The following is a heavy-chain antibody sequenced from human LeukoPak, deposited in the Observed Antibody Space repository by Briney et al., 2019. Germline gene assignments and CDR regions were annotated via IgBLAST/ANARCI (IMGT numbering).Heavy chain of an antibody. CDR3: ARDLGYNYLMDV. CDR1: GFTFNNYA. J-gene: IGHJ6*02. V-gene: IGHV3-21*01. D-gene: IGHD5-18*01. Sequence: PGGSLRLSCAASGFTFNNYAMNWVRQAPGKGLEWVSSIDSSGRYIYYADSMKGRFTISRDNAENSLYLQMNSLRVGDTAVYYCARDLGYNYLMDVWGQGTTVTVSS. CDR2: IDSSGRYI.